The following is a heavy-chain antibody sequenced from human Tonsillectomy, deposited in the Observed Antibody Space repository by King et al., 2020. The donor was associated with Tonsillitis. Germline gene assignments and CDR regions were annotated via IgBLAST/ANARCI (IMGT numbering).Heavy chain of an antibody. Sequence: QLVQSGSELKKPGASVKVSCKASGYIFTNYAINWLRQAPGQGLEWMGWINTKTGSPTYAQGFTGRFVFSLYTSVSTAYLQISSLKAEDTAVYYCARGSGSGSKLAHIWGRGTAVTVSS. CDR2: INTKTGSP. D-gene: IGHD3-10*01. CDR1: GYIFTNYA. V-gene: IGHV7-4-1*02. J-gene: IGHJ3*02. CDR3: ARGSGSGSKLAHI.